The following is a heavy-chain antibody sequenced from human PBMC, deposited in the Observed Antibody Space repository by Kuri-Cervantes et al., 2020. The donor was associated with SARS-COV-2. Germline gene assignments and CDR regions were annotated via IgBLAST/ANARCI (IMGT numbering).Heavy chain of an antibody. J-gene: IGHJ4*02. D-gene: IGHD4-23*01. Sequence: GESLKISCAASGFTFSDYYMSWIRQAPGKGLEWVSYISSSGSTIYYADSVKGRFTISRDNAKNSLYLQLNSLRANDTAVYYCARDGGHGGQSDYWGQGTQVTVSS. CDR1: GFTFSDYY. CDR2: ISSSGSTI. V-gene: IGHV3-11*01. CDR3: ARDGGHGGQSDY.